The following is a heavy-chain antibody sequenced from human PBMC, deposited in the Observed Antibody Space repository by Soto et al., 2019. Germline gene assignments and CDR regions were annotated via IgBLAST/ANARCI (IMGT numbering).Heavy chain of an antibody. CDR2: IYYSGST. J-gene: IGHJ4*02. Sequence: PSETLSLTCTVSGGSISSSSYYWGWIRQPPGKGLEWIGSIYYSGSTYYNPSLKSRVTISVDTSKNQFSLKLSSVTAADTAVYYCARLGDIVLMVYADKPHQHGDFHRGGVDYWGQGTLVTVSS. D-gene: IGHD2-8*01. V-gene: IGHV4-39*01. CDR1: GGSISSSSYY. CDR3: ARLGDIVLMVYADKPHQHGDFHRGGVDY.